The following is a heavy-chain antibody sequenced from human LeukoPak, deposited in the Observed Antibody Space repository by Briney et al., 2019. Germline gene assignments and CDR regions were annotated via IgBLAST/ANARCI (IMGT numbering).Heavy chain of an antibody. Sequence: SQTLSLTCAISGDSVSSNSAIWHCIRQSLSRGLEWLGSTYYRSKWYKYYAVSVKGRITINPDTSKNQFSLQLNSVTPEVTAVYYCARGPSYFQHWGQGTLVTVSS. J-gene: IGHJ1*01. V-gene: IGHV6-1*01. CDR2: TYYRSKWYK. CDR1: GDSVSSNSAI. CDR3: ARGPSYFQH.